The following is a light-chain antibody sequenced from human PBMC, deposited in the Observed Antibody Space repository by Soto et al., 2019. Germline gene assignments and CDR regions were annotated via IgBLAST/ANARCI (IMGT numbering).Light chain of an antibody. CDR3: KQYNTYPRT. Sequence: DIQMTQSPSTLSASVGDRVTITCLASQSISIGLAWYQQQPGKAPNLLIYKASSVESGVPSRFSGSGSGTEFTLTIRSLKPDDFATYCCKQYNTYPRTFGQRNMVEVK. CDR2: KAS. V-gene: IGKV1-5*03. CDR1: QSISIG. J-gene: IGKJ1*01.